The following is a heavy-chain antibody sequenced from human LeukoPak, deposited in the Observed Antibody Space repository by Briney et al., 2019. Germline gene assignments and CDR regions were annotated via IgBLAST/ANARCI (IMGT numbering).Heavy chain of an antibody. CDR2: IYYSGST. CDR1: GGSISSYY. D-gene: IGHD3-10*01. J-gene: IGHJ5*02. V-gene: IGHV4-59*08. CDR3: ARSTYYYGSGSYSLAWFDP. Sequence: SETLSLTCTVSGGSISSYYWSWIRQPPGKGLEWIGYIYYSGSTNYNPSLKSRVTISVDTSKNQFSLKLSSVTAADTAVYYCARSTYYYGSGSYSLAWFDPWGQGTLVTVSS.